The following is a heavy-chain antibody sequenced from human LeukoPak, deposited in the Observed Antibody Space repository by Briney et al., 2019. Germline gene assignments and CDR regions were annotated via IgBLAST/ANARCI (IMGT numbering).Heavy chain of an antibody. D-gene: IGHD3-10*01. CDR1: GYTFTSYG. V-gene: IGHV1-18*01. CDR2: ISAYNGNT. Sequence: ASVKVSCTASGYTFTSYGISWVRQAPGQGLEWMGWISAYNGNTNYAQKLQGRVTMTTDTSTSTAYMELRSLRSDDTAVYYCARMDAMVRGLIYYYYGMDVWGQGTTVTVSS. CDR3: ARMDAMVRGLIYYYYGMDV. J-gene: IGHJ6*02.